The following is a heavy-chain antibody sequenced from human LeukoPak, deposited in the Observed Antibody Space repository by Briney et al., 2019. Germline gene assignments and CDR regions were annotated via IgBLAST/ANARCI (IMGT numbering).Heavy chain of an antibody. CDR2: IFPGDSDT. V-gene: IGHV5-51*01. J-gene: IGHJ3*02. Sequence: GESLKISCKGSGYRFSTYWIGWVRQMPGKGLEWMGVIFPGDSDTRYSPSFQGQVTISAEESISTAYVQWSSLKASDTAIYYCARAYCGGDCYSDPFDIWGQGTMVTVSS. CDR3: ARAYCGGDCYSDPFDI. D-gene: IGHD2-21*02. CDR1: GYRFSTYW.